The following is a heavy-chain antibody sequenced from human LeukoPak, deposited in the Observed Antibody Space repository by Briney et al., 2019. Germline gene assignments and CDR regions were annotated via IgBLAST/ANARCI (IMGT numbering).Heavy chain of an antibody. D-gene: IGHD3-22*01. CDR1: GFTFSDSI. Sequence: WGSLKLSCAASGFTFSDSIMHWVRQASGKGLEWVGRIRSQANSYATTYAASVEGRFTISRDDSKNTAFLQMSSLKTEDTAVYYCISYDTSGFYYWGQATLVTVSS. CDR2: IRSQANSYAT. V-gene: IGHV3-73*01. J-gene: IGHJ4*02. CDR3: ISYDTSGFYY.